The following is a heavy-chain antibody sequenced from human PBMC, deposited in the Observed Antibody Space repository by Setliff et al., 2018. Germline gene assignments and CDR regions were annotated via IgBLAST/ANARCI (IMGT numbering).Heavy chain of an antibody. CDR3: IRTVIPGYYFDS. CDR1: TASEVTISSRA. Sequence: GGSLRLSCAASTASEVTISSRAIHWVRQAPGKGLEWVAAVSDDGTNTYYADSVRGRFTVSRDVSRHTVYLQMSSLRADDAAVYYCIRTVIPGYYFDSWGQGTLVTVSS. J-gene: IGHJ4*02. D-gene: IGHD2-21*01. V-gene: IGHV3-30*03. CDR2: VSDDGTNT.